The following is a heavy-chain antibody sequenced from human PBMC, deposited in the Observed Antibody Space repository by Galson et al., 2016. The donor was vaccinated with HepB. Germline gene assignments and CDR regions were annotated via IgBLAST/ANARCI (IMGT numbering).Heavy chain of an antibody. CDR2: ISSDGSNK. CDR3: ARMRRFGEFYFDY. J-gene: IGHJ4*02. V-gene: IGHV3-30*04. CDR1: KMTFSNYA. D-gene: IGHD3-10*01. Sequence: SLRLSCAASKMTFSNYAIHWVRQAPGKGLEWVTTISSDGSNKFYADSVKGRFTVSRDNAKNSLYLQMNSLRAEDTAVYYCARMRRFGEFYFDYWGQGTLVTVSS.